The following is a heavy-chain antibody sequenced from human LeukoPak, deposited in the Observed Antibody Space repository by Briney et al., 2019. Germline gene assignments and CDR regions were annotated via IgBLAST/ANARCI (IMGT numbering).Heavy chain of an antibody. Sequence: GGSLRLSCAASGFTFSSYAMTWVRQAPGKGLEWVSGISASGDSAYYADSVRGRFTISRDNAKNSLYLQMNSLRAEDTAVYYCAREGLGTAMGLDIWGQGTMVTVSS. V-gene: IGHV3-23*01. CDR3: AREGLGTAMGLDI. D-gene: IGHD5-18*01. J-gene: IGHJ3*02. CDR2: ISASGDSA. CDR1: GFTFSSYA.